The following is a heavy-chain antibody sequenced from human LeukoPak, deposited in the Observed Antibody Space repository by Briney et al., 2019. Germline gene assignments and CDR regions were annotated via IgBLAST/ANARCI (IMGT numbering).Heavy chain of an antibody. J-gene: IGHJ4*02. Sequence: PGASLRLSCAASGFTFNVYGMHWVRQAPGKGLEWVAVISYDGSNKYYADSVKGRFTISRDNSKNTLYLQMNSLRAEDTAVYYCARGEYSSSWYDARVLWYFDYWGQGTLVTVSS. CDR3: ARGEYSSSWYDARVLWYFDY. V-gene: IGHV3-30*19. CDR1: GFTFNVYG. CDR2: ISYDGSNK. D-gene: IGHD6-13*01.